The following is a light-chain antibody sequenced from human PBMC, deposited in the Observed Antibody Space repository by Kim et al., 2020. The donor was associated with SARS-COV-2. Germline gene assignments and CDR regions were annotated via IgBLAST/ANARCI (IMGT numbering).Light chain of an antibody. Sequence: ASVGERVTITGRASQDIRNDLGWYQQKPGRAPNRLIYATSTLQSGVPSRFSGSGSGTDFTLTISSLQPEDFATYYCLQDNAYPLTFGRGTKVEIK. J-gene: IGKJ4*01. CDR3: LQDNAYPLT. CDR1: QDIRND. V-gene: IGKV1-17*01. CDR2: ATS.